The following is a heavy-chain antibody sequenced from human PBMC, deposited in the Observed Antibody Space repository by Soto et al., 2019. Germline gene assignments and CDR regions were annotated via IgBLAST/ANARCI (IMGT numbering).Heavy chain of an antibody. D-gene: IGHD3-3*01. V-gene: IGHV3-30*18. Sequence: QVQLVESGGGVVQPGRSLRLSCEASGFTFSSYGMHWVRQAPGKGLEWVAVMLYDGSNKNYADSVKGRFIISRDNSKNTLYLQMNRLRTEDTAVYYCAKDSRFTPQYDYYYYGMDVWGQGTTVTVSS. CDR3: AKDSRFTPQYDYYYYGMDV. CDR1: GFTFSSYG. J-gene: IGHJ6*02. CDR2: MLYDGSNK.